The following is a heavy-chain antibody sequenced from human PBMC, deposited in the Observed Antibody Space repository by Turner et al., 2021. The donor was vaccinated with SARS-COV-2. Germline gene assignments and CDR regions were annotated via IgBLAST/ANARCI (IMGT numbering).Heavy chain of an antibody. CDR1: GYTFDDYA. CDR2: ISWNSRSI. Sequence: EVQLLESGGGLVQPGGSLRLSCSASGYTFDDYAMHWVRQALGKGVEWVSSISWNSRSIGYADSVKGRFTISRDNAKNSLYLQMHSLRAEDTALYYCAKDMVRGLIYYYYGMDVWGQGTTVTVSS. CDR3: AKDMVRGLIYYYYGMDV. V-gene: IGHV3-9*01. J-gene: IGHJ6*02. D-gene: IGHD3-10*01.